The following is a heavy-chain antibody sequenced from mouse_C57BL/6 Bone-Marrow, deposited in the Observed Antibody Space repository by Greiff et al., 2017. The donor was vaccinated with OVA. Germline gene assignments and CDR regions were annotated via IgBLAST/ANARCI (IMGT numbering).Heavy chain of an antibody. CDR2: ISSGSSTI. CDR1: GFTFSDYG. CDR3: ARAMCLVDYYAMDF. D-gene: IGHD2-10*02. Sequence: EVKLMESGGGLVKPGGSLKLSCAASGFTFSDYGMHWVRQAPEKGLEWVAYISSGSSTIYYADTVKGRFTISRDNAKNTLFLQMTSLRSEDPAMYYCARAMCLVDYYAMDFWGQGTSVTVSS. J-gene: IGHJ4*01. V-gene: IGHV5-17*01.